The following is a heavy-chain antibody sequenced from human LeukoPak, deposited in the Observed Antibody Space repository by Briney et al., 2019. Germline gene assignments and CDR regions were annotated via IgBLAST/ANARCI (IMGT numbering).Heavy chain of an antibody. Sequence: ASVKVSCKASGYTFTSYGISWVRQAPGQGLEWMGWISAYYGNTNYAQKLQGRVTMTTDTSTSTAYMELRSLRSDDTAVYYCARDFDGYSGYDSGGYYYYGMDVWGQGTTVTVSS. J-gene: IGHJ6*02. D-gene: IGHD5-12*01. V-gene: IGHV1-18*01. CDR2: ISAYYGNT. CDR1: GYTFTSYG. CDR3: ARDFDGYSGYDSGGYYYYGMDV.